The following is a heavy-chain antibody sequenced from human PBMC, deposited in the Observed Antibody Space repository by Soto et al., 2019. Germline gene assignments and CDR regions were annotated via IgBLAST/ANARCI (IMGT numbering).Heavy chain of an antibody. Sequence: QVQLQQWGAGLLKPSETLSLTCAVYGGAFSGYYWSWIRQPPGKGLEWSGESNLSGSTNYNPSLKRRVNLSVDTSKNQFPLKVRSVAAADTAVYYCSREKRESSGWLLHPLYFVDFWGQGTLGTLSS. D-gene: IGHD6-19*01. CDR3: SREKRESSGWLLHPLYFVDF. CDR1: GGAFSGYY. V-gene: IGHV4-34*01. CDR2: SNLSGST. J-gene: IGHJ4*02.